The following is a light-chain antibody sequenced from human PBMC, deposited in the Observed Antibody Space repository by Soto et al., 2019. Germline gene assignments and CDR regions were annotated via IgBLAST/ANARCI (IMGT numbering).Light chain of an antibody. CDR1: QSVLYSSNNKNY. Sequence: IVMSQSPDSLAVSLGERATINCKSSQSVLYSSNNKNYLAWYQQKPRQSPKLLIYWASARESGVPERFSGSGSWTDFTLTISSLQAEDVAVYYCQQHYNSCTFGQGTKVEIK. CDR2: WAS. V-gene: IGKV4-1*01. J-gene: IGKJ1*01. CDR3: QQHYNSCT.